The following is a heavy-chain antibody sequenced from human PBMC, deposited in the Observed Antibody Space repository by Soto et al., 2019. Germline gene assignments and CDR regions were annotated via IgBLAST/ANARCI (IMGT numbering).Heavy chain of an antibody. CDR1: GFTFSSYA. CDR2: ISGSGGST. V-gene: IGHV3-23*01. J-gene: IGHJ4*02. Sequence: GGSLRLSCAASGFTFSSYAMSWVRQAPGKGLEWVSAISGSGGSTYYADSVKGRFTISRDNSKNTLYLQMNSLRAEDTAVYYCAKTHSSSWYPEAHYWGQGTLVTVSS. CDR3: AKTHSSSWYPEAHY. D-gene: IGHD6-13*01.